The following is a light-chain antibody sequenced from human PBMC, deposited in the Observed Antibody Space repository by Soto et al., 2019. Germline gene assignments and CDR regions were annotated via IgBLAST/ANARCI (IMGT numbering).Light chain of an antibody. CDR1: QSVSSSY. Sequence: IGLRQLPCTLSLSPGERATLSCRASQSVSSSYLAWYQQKPGQAPRLLIYGASSRATGIPDRFSGSGSGTDFTLTISRLEPEDFAVYYCQQYGRSQGTFGQGTKVDIK. J-gene: IGKJ1*01. CDR3: QQYGRSQGT. V-gene: IGKV3-20*01. CDR2: GAS.